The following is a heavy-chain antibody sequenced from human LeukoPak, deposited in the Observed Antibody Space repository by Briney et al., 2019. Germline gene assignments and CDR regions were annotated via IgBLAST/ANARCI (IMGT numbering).Heavy chain of an antibody. CDR3: ARAVKDGYNSRNDY. CDR2: IYHSGST. V-gene: IGHV4-38-2*02. J-gene: IGHJ4*02. D-gene: IGHD5-24*01. Sequence: SETLSLTCTVSGYSISSGYYWGWIRQPPGKGLEWIGSIYHSGSTYYNPSLKSRVTISVDTSKNQFSLKLSSVTAADTAVYYCARAVKDGYNSRNDYWGQGTLVTVSS. CDR1: GYSISSGYY.